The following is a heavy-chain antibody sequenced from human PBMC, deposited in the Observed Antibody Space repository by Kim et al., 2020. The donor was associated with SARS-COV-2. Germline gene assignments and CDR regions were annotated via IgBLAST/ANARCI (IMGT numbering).Heavy chain of an antibody. Sequence: SETLSLTCAVYGGSFSGYYWSWIRQPPGKGLEWIGEINHSGSTNYNPSLKSRVTISVDTSKNQFSLKLSSVTAADTAVYYCARDRGLQVNIDYYYYYMDV. CDR2: INHSGST. J-gene: IGHJ6*03. V-gene: IGHV4-34*01. CDR1: GGSFSGYY. D-gene: IGHD4-4*01. CDR3: ARDRGLQVNIDYYYYYMDV.